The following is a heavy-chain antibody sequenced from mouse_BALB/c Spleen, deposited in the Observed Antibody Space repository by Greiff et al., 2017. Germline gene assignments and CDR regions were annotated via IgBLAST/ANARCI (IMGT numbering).Heavy chain of an antibody. CDR2: ISYSGST. V-gene: IGHV3-2*02. CDR1: GYSITSDYA. CDR3: ARGGHYYGYPFAY. Sequence: EVQLQESGPGLVKPSQSLSLTCTVTGYSITSDYAWNWIRQFPGNKLEWMGYISYSGSTSYNPSLKSRISITRDTSKNQFFLQLNSVTTEDTATYYCARGGHYYGYPFAYWGQGTLVTVSA. J-gene: IGHJ3*01. D-gene: IGHD1-2*01.